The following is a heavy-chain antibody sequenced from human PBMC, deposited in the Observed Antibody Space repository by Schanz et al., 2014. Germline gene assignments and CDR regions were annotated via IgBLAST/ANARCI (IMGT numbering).Heavy chain of an antibody. Sequence: EVQLVESGGGLVQPGGSLRLSCAASGFSFGTYAMSWVRQAPGKGLLWVSSISGTGGDDTYYADSVKGRFTISRDNSKNTLYLQMNSLRVDDTAVYYCAASSGWHPYTDYWGQGTLVTVSS. V-gene: IGHV3-23*04. CDR3: AASSGWHPYTDY. CDR1: GFSFGTYA. D-gene: IGHD6-19*01. J-gene: IGHJ4*02. CDR2: ISGTGGDDT.